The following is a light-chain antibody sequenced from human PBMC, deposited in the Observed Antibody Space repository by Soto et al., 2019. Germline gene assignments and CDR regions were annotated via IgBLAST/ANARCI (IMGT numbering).Light chain of an antibody. Sequence: EVVMTQSPATLSVSPGERATLPCRASQSVSTNLAWYQQKPGQAPRLLIYGASTRAIGIPARFSGGGSGTEFTLTISSLQSEDFAVYYCQQYNNWPPTFGQGTKVDIK. V-gene: IGKV3-15*01. J-gene: IGKJ1*01. CDR1: QSVSTN. CDR3: QQYNNWPPT. CDR2: GAS.